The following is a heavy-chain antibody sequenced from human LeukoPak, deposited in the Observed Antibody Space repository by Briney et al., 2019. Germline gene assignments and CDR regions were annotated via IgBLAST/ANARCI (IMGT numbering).Heavy chain of an antibody. Sequence: SETLSLTCTVSGGSVSGAPFYWTWIRQPPGKGLEWIGHMYNSGTTNYNPSLRSRVTISVDTSKNQFFLKLSSLTAADTAVYYCTRAHSDRRFDPWGQGTLATVSS. J-gene: IGHJ5*02. CDR2: MYNSGTT. CDR3: TRAHSDRRFDP. V-gene: IGHV4-61*01. D-gene: IGHD1-14*01. CDR1: GGSVSGAPFY.